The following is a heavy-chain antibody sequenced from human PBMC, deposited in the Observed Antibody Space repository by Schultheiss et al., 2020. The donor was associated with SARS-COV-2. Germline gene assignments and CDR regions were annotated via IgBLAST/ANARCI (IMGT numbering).Heavy chain of an antibody. Sequence: GSLRLSCTVSGDSISSYYWSWVRQPPGKGLEWIGYVYFSGSTNYNPSLKSRVTISVDTSKNQFSLKLSSVTAADTAVYYCARGYGSSWYGFDYWGQGTLVTVSS. CDR3: ARGYGSSWYGFDY. CDR1: GDSISSYY. CDR2: VYFSGST. J-gene: IGHJ4*02. D-gene: IGHD6-13*01. V-gene: IGHV4-59*01.